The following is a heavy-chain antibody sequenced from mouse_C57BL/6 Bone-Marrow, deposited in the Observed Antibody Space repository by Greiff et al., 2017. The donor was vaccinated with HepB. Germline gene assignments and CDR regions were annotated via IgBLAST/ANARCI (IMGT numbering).Heavy chain of an antibody. Sequence: QVQLQQPGAELVRPGSSVKLSCKASGYTFTSYWMHWVKQRPIQGLEWIGNIDPSDSETNYNQKFKDKATLTVDKSSSTAYMQLSSLTSEDSSVYYCAKDTPFYYYDYWGQGTTLTVSS. V-gene: IGHV1-52*01. CDR3: AKDTPFYYYDY. CDR1: GYTFTSYW. J-gene: IGHJ2*01. D-gene: IGHD1-1*01. CDR2: IDPSDSET.